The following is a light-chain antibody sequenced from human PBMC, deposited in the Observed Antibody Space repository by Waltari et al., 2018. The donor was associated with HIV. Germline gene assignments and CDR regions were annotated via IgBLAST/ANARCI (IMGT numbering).Light chain of an antibody. V-gene: IGLV6-57*02. CDR1: NGRVASNH. CDR2: KDD. J-gene: IGLJ3*02. CDR3: QSFHGITAV. Sequence: NFMMTQPPSVSASQGQKVTISCPVRNGRVASNHVQWYQQLPGSAPTTVIYKDDQNPFGVPDLFSGSINSSSNAASLTISGLKTEDEADYYCQSFHGITAVFGGGTKLTFL.